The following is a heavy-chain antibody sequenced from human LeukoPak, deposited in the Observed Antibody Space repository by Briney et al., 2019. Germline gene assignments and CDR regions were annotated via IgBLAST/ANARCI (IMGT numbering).Heavy chain of an antibody. J-gene: IGHJ3*02. V-gene: IGHV3-7*01. CDR2: IMQDESEK. CDR1: GFTFSTYW. D-gene: IGHD6-13*01. Sequence: GGSLRLSCVGSGFTFSTYWMSWVHQAPGKGLEWVANIMQDESEKNYVDSVKGRFTISRDNAKNPLYLQMNSLRAEDTAVYYCAREVYSSSRPADAFDIWGQGTVVTVSS. CDR3: AREVYSSSRPADAFDI.